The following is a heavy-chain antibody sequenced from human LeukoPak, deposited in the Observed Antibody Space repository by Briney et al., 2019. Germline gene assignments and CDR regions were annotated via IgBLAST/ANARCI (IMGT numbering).Heavy chain of an antibody. Sequence: SETLSLTCAVYGGSFSGYYWSWIRQPPGKGLEWIGEINHSGSTNYNPSLKSRVTISVDTSKNQFSLKLSSVTATDTAVYYCATHTVTNDYWGQGTLVTVSS. CDR3: ATHTVTNDY. D-gene: IGHD4-17*01. V-gene: IGHV4-34*01. CDR1: GGSFSGYY. J-gene: IGHJ4*02. CDR2: INHSGST.